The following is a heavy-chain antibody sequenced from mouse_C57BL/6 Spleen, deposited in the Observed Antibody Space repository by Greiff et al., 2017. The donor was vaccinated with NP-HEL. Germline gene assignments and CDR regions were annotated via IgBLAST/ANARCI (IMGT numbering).Heavy chain of an antibody. CDR1: GFTFSSYA. Sequence: EVKLMESGGGLVKPGGSLKLSCAASGFTFSSYAMSWVRQTPEKRLEWVATISDGGSYTYYPDNVKGRFTISRDNAKNNLYLQMSHLKSEDTAMYYCARDPGGYYSNSWYFDVWGTGTTVTVSS. D-gene: IGHD2-5*01. J-gene: IGHJ1*03. V-gene: IGHV5-4*01. CDR3: ARDPGGYYSNSWYFDV. CDR2: ISDGGSYT.